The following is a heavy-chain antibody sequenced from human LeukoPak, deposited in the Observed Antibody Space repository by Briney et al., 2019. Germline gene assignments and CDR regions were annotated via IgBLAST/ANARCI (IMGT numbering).Heavy chain of an antibody. J-gene: IGHJ4*02. CDR1: GYTFTSYA. CDR3: ARATNRDGYFVPLDY. Sequence: ASVKVSCKASGYTFTSYAMRWVRQAPGQRLEWMGWINAGNGNTKYSQKFQGRVTITRDTSASTAYMELSSLRSEDTAVYYCARATNRDGYFVPLDYWGQGTLVTVSS. V-gene: IGHV1-3*01. CDR2: INAGNGNT. D-gene: IGHD3-10*02.